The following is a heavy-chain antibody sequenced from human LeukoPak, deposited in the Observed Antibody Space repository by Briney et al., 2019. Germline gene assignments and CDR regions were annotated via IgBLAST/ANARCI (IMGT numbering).Heavy chain of an antibody. Sequence: AASVKVSCKASGYTFTNYGISWVRQAPGQGLEWMGWISTYTGNSNYAQKLQDRVTMTTDTSTTTVYMDLRSLRSDDTAMYYCARAGGWAREDYKGEALDIWGQGTMVTVSS. CDR1: GYTFTNYG. CDR2: ISTYTGNS. V-gene: IGHV1-18*01. D-gene: IGHD6-19*01. J-gene: IGHJ3*02. CDR3: ARAGGWAREDYKGEALDI.